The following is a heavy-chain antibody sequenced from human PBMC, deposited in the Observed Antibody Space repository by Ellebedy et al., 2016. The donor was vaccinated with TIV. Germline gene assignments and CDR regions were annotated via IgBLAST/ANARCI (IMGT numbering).Heavy chain of an antibody. CDR3: ARGNSGYVEGDY. CDR2: IEEGGSEK. D-gene: IGHD5-12*01. CDR1: GFTLSNHW. V-gene: IGHV3-7*03. J-gene: IGHJ4*02. Sequence: PGGSLRLSCAVSGFTLSNHWMTWVRQAPGKGLEWVANIEEGGSEKWYVDSVKGRFTISRDNAKNLLYLQMKSLRADDTAVYYCARGNSGYVEGDYWGQGTLVTVSS.